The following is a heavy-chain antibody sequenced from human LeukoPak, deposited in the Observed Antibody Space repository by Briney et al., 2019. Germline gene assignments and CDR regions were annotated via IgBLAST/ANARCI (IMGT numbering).Heavy chain of an antibody. V-gene: IGHV5-51*01. J-gene: IGHJ4*02. CDR1: GYSFTSYW. CDR2: IYPGDSDT. D-gene: IGHD3-22*01. Sequence: GESLKISCKGSGYSFTSYWIGWVRQMPGKGLGWMGIIYPGDSDTRYSPSFQGQVTISADKSISTTYLQWSSLKASDTAMYYCAARPVGSSYYYDYWGQGTLVTVSS. CDR3: AARPVGSSYYYDY.